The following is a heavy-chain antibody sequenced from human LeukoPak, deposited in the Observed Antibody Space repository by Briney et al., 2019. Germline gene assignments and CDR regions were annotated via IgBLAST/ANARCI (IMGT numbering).Heavy chain of an antibody. V-gene: IGHV1-2*02. J-gene: IGHJ4*02. Sequence: ASVKVSCKASGYTFTGYYMHWVRQAPGQGLEWMGWINPNSGGTNYAQKFQGRVTMTRDTSISTAYMELSRLRSDDTAVYYCARPSNRGGAERYWGQGTLVTVSS. CDR2: INPNSGGT. CDR1: GYTFTGYY. D-gene: IGHD1-26*01. CDR3: ARPSNRGGAERY.